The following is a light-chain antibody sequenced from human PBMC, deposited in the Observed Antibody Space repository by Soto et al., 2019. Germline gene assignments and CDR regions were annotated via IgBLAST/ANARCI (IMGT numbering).Light chain of an antibody. CDR1: QTISSW. Sequence: DIPMTQSPSTLPGSIGDRVTIPRRASQTISSWLAWYQQKPGKAPKLVXFKASTLKSGVPSRFSGSGSRTEFTLTISILHTDYFATYSCQQYNTYSPLTFGGGT. CDR3: QQYNTYSPLT. CDR2: KAS. V-gene: IGKV1-5*03. J-gene: IGKJ4*01.